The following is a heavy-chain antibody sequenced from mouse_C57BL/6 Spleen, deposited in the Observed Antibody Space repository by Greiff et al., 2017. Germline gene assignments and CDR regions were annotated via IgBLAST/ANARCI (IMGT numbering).Heavy chain of an antibody. CDR2: IWTGGGT. Sequence: VKLMESGPGLVAPSQSLSITCTVSGFSLTSYAISWVRQPPGKGLEWLGVIWTGGGTNYNSALKSRLSISKDNSKSQVFLKMNSLQTDDTARYYCARDGEDGNHWYFDVWGTGTTVTVSS. CDR3: ARDGEDGNHWYFDV. CDR1: GFSLTSYA. J-gene: IGHJ1*03. D-gene: IGHD2-1*01. V-gene: IGHV2-9-1*01.